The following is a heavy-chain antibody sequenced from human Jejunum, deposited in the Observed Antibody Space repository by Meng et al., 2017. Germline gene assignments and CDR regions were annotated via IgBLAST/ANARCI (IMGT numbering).Heavy chain of an antibody. CDR1: GFTFSNAW. J-gene: IGHJ4*02. CDR2: IKSKFGGGTP. Sequence: EVRLVGVGGGLGKPGGSRRLPCAASGFTFSNAWVSWVRQAPGKGLEWVGRIKSKFGGGTPDYAAPVKGRFTISRDDSKYTLYLQMNSLKSEDTAVYYCTTLIDYLGYWGQGTLVTVSS. V-gene: IGHV3-15*01. CDR3: TTLIDYLGY. D-gene: IGHD4-11*01.